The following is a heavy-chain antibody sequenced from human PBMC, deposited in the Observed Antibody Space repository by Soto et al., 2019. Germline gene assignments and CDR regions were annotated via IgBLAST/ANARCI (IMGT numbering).Heavy chain of an antibody. CDR1: GFTFSSYA. J-gene: IGHJ5*02. V-gene: IGHV3-23*01. Sequence: EVQLLESGGGLVQPGGSLRLSCAASGFTFSSYAMSWVRQAPGKGLEWVSAISGSGGSTYYADSVKGRFTISRDNSKNTLYWQMNSLRAEDTAVYYCASHGYGSGWWKFDPWGQGTLVTVSS. CDR3: ASHGYGSGWWKFDP. D-gene: IGHD6-19*01. CDR2: ISGSGGST.